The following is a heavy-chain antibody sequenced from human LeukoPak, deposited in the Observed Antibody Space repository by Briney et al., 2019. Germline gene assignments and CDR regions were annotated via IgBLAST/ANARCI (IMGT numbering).Heavy chain of an antibody. V-gene: IGHV3-23*01. Sequence: EGSLRLSCAGSGFTFSSYSMSWVRQAPGKGLEWVSAIYGSGGSTNYADSVKGRFTISRDNSKNTLYLHMNSLRAEDTAVYYCAKASHCSSTSCPYVHCSGGSCQNYYFDYWGQGTLVSVSS. CDR3: AKASHCSSTSCPYVHCSGGSCQNYYFDY. CDR2: IYGSGGST. CDR1: GFTFSSYS. J-gene: IGHJ4*02. D-gene: IGHD2-15*01.